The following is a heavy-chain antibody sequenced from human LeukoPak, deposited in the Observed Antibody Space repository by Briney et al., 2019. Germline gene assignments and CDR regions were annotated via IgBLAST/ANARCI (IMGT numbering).Heavy chain of an antibody. CDR2: ISSSGSTI. J-gene: IGHJ6*03. CDR1: GFTFSSYE. CDR3: ARPQGYLYYMDV. Sequence: PGGSLRLSCAASGFTFSSYEMNWVRQAPGKGLEWASYISSSGSTIYYADSVKGRFTISRDNAKNSLYLQMNSLRAEDTAVYYCARPQGYLYYMDVWGKGTTVTISS. D-gene: IGHD5-12*01. V-gene: IGHV3-48*03.